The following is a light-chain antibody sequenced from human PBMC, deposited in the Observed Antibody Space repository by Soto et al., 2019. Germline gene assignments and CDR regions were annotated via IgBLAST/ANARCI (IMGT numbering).Light chain of an antibody. Sequence: QSVLTQPPSLFGAPGKRVTISCTGSGSTIGAGYDVHWYQQLPGTAPKLLIYGNSNRPSGFPDRFSGSKSGTSASLAITGLQAEDEADYYCQSYDSSLSGYVFGTGTKVTVL. CDR3: QSYDSSLSGYV. CDR1: GSTIGAGYD. V-gene: IGLV1-40*01. J-gene: IGLJ1*01. CDR2: GNS.